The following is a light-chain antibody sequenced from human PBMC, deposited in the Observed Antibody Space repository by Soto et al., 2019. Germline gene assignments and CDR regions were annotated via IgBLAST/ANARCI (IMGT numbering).Light chain of an antibody. Sequence: EIVLTQSPGTLSLSPGERATLSCRASQSVSSSYLAWYQQKPGQAPRLLIYGASSRAPGIPDRFSGSGSGTDFPPTISRLEPDDFPVYYCQQYCRSPYSFGQGTKLEIK. CDR1: QSVSSSY. V-gene: IGKV3-20*01. CDR2: GAS. J-gene: IGKJ2*01. CDR3: QQYCRSPYS.